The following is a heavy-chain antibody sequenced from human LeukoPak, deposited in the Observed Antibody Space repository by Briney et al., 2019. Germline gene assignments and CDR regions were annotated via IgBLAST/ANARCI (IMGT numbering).Heavy chain of an antibody. Sequence: GGSLRLSCAASGFTFSSYSMNWVRQAPGKGLEWVSYISSSSSTIYYAGSVKGRFTISRDNAKNSLYLQMNSLRAEDTAVYYCASNLRGSPTTFDYWGQGTLVTVSS. CDR2: ISSSSSTI. CDR3: ASNLRGSPTTFDY. CDR1: GFTFSSYS. D-gene: IGHD1-14*01. J-gene: IGHJ4*02. V-gene: IGHV3-48*01.